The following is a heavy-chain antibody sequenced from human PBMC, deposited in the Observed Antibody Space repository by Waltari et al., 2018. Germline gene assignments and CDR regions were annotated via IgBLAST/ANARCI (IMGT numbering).Heavy chain of an antibody. CDR1: GDSISGYY. Sequence: QVQLHESGPGLVRPSETLSLTYTVSGDSISGYYWTWIRQSAGKGLEWIGRIHSGGNTNYNPALKSRVTMSVDRSKSQFSLNLSFVTAADTAVYYCARDSSPKKRTSVVGVLYFMDVWGKGTTVTVSS. J-gene: IGHJ6*03. D-gene: IGHD3-3*01. V-gene: IGHV4-4*07. CDR2: IHSGGNT. CDR3: ARDSSPKKRTSVVGVLYFMDV.